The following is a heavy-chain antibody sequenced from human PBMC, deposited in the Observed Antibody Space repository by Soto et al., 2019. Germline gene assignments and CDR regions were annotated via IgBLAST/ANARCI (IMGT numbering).Heavy chain of an antibody. Sequence: GGSLRLSCAASGFTFSNAWMSWVRQAPGKGLEWVGRIKSKTDGGTTDYAAPAKGRITISRNDSKNTLYLQMNSLKTEDTEEYYGSTDPGSSIAAQGPPDYYYYMDVWGKGTTVTVSS. CDR2: IKSKTDGGTT. D-gene: IGHD6-6*01. J-gene: IGHJ6*03. CDR3: STDPGSSIAAQGPPDYYYYMDV. V-gene: IGHV3-15*01. CDR1: GFTFSNAW.